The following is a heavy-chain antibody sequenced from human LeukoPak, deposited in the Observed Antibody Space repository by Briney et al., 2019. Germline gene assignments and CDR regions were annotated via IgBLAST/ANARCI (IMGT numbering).Heavy chain of an antibody. V-gene: IGHV1-8*01. CDR2: VNGNSGST. CDR1: GYTFTSYD. Sequence: ASVKVSCKASGYTFTSYDINWVRQATGQGFEWMGWVNGNSGSTAFAHKFQGRVAITRNTSITTAYMELSSLGSEDTTTYYCVRGGRNYKVYWGQGTVVSVSS. D-gene: IGHD1-7*01. CDR3: VRGGRNYKVY. J-gene: IGHJ4*02.